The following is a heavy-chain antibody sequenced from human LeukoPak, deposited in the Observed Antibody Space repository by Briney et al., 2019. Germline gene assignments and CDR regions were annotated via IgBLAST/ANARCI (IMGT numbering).Heavy chain of an antibody. CDR1: GYTFTGYY. CDR3: ACVRSYDFWSGYFDY. CDR2: INPNSGGT. D-gene: IGHD3-3*01. V-gene: IGHV1-2*02. Sequence: GASVKVSCKASGYTFTGYYMHWVRQAPGQGLEWMGWINPNSGGTNYAQKFQGRVTMTRDTSISTAYMELSRLRSDDTAVYYCACVRSYDFWSGYFDYWGQGTLVTVSS. J-gene: IGHJ4*02.